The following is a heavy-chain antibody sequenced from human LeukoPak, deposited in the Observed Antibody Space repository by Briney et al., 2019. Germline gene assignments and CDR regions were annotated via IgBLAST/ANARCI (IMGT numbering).Heavy chain of an antibody. CDR1: GGTFSSYA. D-gene: IGHD1-26*01. CDR2: IIPILGIA. J-gene: IGHJ6*02. Sequence: SVKVSCKASGGTFSSYAISWVRQAPGQGLEWMGRIIPILGIANYAQKFQGRVTIAADKSTSTAYMELSSLRSEDTAVYYCARSWVGATGAEDGMDVWGQGTTVTVSS. CDR3: ARSWVGATGAEDGMDV. V-gene: IGHV1-69*04.